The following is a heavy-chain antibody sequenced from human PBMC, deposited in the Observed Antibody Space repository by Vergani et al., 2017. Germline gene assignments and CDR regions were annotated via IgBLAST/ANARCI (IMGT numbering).Heavy chain of an antibody. D-gene: IGHD4-17*01. V-gene: IGHV1-69-2*01. J-gene: IGHJ6*02. CDR3: ATPQTVTTGGMEV. CDR2: VDPEDGET. Sequence: EVQLVQSGAEVKKPGATMKISCKVSGYTFTAHYMHWLKQAPGKGLGWMGLVDPEDGETIYAEKFKGRVTIAADTSTDTAHLELSSLRSEDKAVYYCATPQTVTTGGMEVWGQGTTVIVSS. CDR1: GYTFTAHY.